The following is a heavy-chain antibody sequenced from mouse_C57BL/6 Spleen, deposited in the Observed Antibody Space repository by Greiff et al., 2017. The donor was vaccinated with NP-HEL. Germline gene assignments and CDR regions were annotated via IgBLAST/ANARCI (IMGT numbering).Heavy chain of an antibody. D-gene: IGHD1-1*01. V-gene: IGHV1-42*01. CDR2: INPSTGGT. Sequence: EVQLVESGPELVKPGASVKISCKASGYSFTGYYMNWVKQSPEKSLEWIGEINPSTGGTTYNQKFKAKATLTVDKSSSTAYMQLKSLTSEDSAVYYCARRDYYGSSYFDYWGQGTTLTVSS. CDR3: ARRDYYGSSYFDY. J-gene: IGHJ2*01. CDR1: GYSFTGYY.